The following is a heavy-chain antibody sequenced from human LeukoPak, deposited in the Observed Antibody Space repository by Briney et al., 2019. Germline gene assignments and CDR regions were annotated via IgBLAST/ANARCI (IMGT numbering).Heavy chain of an antibody. D-gene: IGHD1-26*01. CDR3: ARDPVGATGTHDAFDI. J-gene: IGHJ3*02. V-gene: IGHV4-61*02. Sequence: SETLSLTCTVSGGSISSGSYYWSWIRQPAGKGLEWIGRIYTSGSTNYNPSLKSRVTISVDTSKNQFSLKLSSVTAADTAVYYCARDPVGATGTHDAFDIWGQGTMVTVSS. CDR1: GGSISSGSYY. CDR2: IYTSGST.